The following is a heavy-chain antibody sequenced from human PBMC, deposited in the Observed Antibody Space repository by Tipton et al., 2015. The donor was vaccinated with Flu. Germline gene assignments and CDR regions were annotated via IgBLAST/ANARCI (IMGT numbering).Heavy chain of an antibody. Sequence: TLSLTCAVYGGSFSGYYWSWIRQPPGKGLEWIGEINHSGSTNYNPSLKSRVTISVDTSKNQFSLKLSSVTAADTAVYYCARGPRGNYGSYFDYWGQGTLVTVSS. D-gene: IGHD4-11*01. V-gene: IGHV4-34*01. CDR2: INHSGST. CDR3: ARGPRGNYGSYFDY. J-gene: IGHJ4*02. CDR1: GGSFSGYY.